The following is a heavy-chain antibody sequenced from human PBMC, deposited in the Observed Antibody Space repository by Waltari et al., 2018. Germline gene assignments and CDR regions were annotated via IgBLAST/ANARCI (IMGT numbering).Heavy chain of an antibody. J-gene: IGHJ4*02. D-gene: IGHD6-19*01. CDR3: ARSPKIAVAATGAFDY. CDR2: IGGSSGST. Sequence: QVQLQESGPGLEKPSETLSLTCPVSGGSISRGYFWSWIRLPPGKGLEWIGYIGGSSGSTYYNPSLKSRVTISKDTSKNQFSLKLSSVTAADTAVYYCARSPKIAVAATGAFDYWGQGTLVTASA. CDR1: GGSISRGYF. V-gene: IGHV4-38-2*01.